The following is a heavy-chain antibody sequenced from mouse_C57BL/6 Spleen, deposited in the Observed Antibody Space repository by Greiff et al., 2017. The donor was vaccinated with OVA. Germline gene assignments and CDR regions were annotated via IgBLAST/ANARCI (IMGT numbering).Heavy chain of an antibody. Sequence: QVQLKQPGAELVKPGASVKMSCKASGYTFTSYWITWVKQRPGQGLEWIGDIYPGSGSTNYNEKFKSKATLTVDTSSSTAYMQLSSLTSEDSAVYYCARNYGSSPAWFAYWGQGTLVTVSA. J-gene: IGHJ3*01. CDR2: IYPGSGST. D-gene: IGHD1-1*01. V-gene: IGHV1-55*01. CDR3: ARNYGSSPAWFAY. CDR1: GYTFTSYW.